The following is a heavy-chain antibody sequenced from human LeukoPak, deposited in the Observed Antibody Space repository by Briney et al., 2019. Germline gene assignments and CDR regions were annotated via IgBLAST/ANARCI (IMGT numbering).Heavy chain of an antibody. D-gene: IGHD6-19*01. J-gene: IGHJ5*02. CDR2: TYYRSKWYN. CDR3: AKLGDSST. V-gene: IGHV6-1*01. CDR1: GDSVSSNSAA. Sequence: SQTLSLTCAISGDSVSSNSAAWSWIRQSPSRGLEWLGRTYYRSKWYNDYAVSVKSRIIINPDTSKNQFSLQLNSVTPEDMAVYYCAKLGDSSTWGQGTLVTVSS.